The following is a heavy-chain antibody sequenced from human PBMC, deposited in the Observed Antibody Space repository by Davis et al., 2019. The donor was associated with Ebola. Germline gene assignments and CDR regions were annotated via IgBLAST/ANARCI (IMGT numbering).Heavy chain of an antibody. CDR1: GFTFGDYA. J-gene: IGHJ4*02. V-gene: IGHV3-49*03. Sequence: GESLKISCTASGFTFGDYAMSWFRQAPGKGLEWVGFIRSKAYGGTTEYAASVKGRFTISRDDSKSIAYLQMNSLKTEDTAVYYCTPPSLEYSNAFGYWGQGTLVTVSS. CDR2: IRSKAYGGTT. D-gene: IGHD6-6*01. CDR3: TPPSLEYSNAFGY.